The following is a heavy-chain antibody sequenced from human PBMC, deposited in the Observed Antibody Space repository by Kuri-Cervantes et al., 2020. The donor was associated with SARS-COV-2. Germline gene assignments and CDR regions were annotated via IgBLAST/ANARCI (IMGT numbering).Heavy chain of an antibody. CDR3: ARHQLVIPAADPYNYFDP. CDR1: RGSIDRSPYY. V-gene: IGHV4-39*01. J-gene: IGHJ5*02. CDR2: ILYNGNT. D-gene: IGHD2-2*01. Sequence: GSLRLSCTVSRGSIDRSPYYWGWIRQPPGKGLEWIGSILYNGNTHYKASLNSRVTISVDTSKNQFSLRLTSVTAADTAVYYCARHQLVIPAADPYNYFDPWGQGSLVTVSS.